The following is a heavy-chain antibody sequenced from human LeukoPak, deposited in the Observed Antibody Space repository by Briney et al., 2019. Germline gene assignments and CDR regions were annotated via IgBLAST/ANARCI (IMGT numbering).Heavy chain of an antibody. J-gene: IGHJ6*03. CDR2: INPSGGST. CDR1: GYTFTSYY. CDR3: ARDPEGYCSSTSCPAPYYYYMDV. D-gene: IGHD2-2*01. V-gene: IGHV1-46*01. Sequence: AASVKVPCKASGYTFTSYYMHWVRQAPGQGLEWMGIINPSGGSTSYAQKFQGRVTMTRDMSTSTVYMELSSLRSEDTAVYYCARDPEGYCSSTSCPAPYYYYMDVWGKGTTVTVSS.